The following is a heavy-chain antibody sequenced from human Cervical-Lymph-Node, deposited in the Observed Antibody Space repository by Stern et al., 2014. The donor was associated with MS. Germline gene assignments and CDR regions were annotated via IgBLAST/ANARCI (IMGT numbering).Heavy chain of an antibody. CDR1: GFTFTSSA. CDR3: AAINDYYDSSGYDAFDI. Sequence: QLVESGPEVKKPGTSVKVSCKASGFTFTSSAVQWVRQARGQRLEWIGWIVVGSGNTNYAQKCQERVTITRDMSTSTAYMELSSLRSEDTAVYYCAAINDYYDSSGYDAFDIWGQGTMVPVSS. V-gene: IGHV1-58*01. J-gene: IGHJ3*02. CDR2: IVVGSGNT. D-gene: IGHD3-22*01.